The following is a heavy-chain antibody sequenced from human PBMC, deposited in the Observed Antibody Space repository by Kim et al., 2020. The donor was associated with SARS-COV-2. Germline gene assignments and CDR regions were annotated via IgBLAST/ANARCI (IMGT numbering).Heavy chain of an antibody. V-gene: IGHV3-23*01. D-gene: IGHD3-10*01. Sequence: GGSLRLSCAASGFTFSSYAMSWVRQAPGKGLEWVSSISASGDNTYYADSVKGRFTISRDNSENTVCLQMNSLRAEDTAVYYCAKRSTILRGITGGFDPWGQGTLVNVSS. CDR3: AKRSTILRGITGGFDP. J-gene: IGHJ5*02. CDR2: ISASGDNT. CDR1: GFTFSSYA.